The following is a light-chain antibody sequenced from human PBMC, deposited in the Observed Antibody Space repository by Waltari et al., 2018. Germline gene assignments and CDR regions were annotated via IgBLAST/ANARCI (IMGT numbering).Light chain of an antibody. CDR1: LAISSF. J-gene: IGKJ1*01. Sequence: IQFTQSPSSLSASVGDRVMLTCRASLAISSFVAWYQQKPGTGPKLLIYAASTLQSGVPSRVSCSGSEAEFPLTISRVQADDFATYYCQHLDSYAQRTFGQGTKVEI. CDR3: QHLDSYAQRT. V-gene: IGKV1-9*01. CDR2: AAS.